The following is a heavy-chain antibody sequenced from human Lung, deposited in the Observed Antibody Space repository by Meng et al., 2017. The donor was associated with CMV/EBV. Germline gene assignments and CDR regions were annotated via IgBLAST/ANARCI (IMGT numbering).Heavy chain of an antibody. D-gene: IGHD5-18*01. J-gene: IGHJ4*02. Sequence: GGSLRLXCAASGFTFSNYWMSWVRQAPGKGLEWVANIKQNGSEKYYVDSVKGRFTISGDNAKNSLYLQMNSLRAEDTAVYYCARDWGYSYGTDWGQGTMVTVSS. CDR3: ARDWGYSYGTD. V-gene: IGHV3-7*01. CDR1: GFTFSNYW. CDR2: IKQNGSEK.